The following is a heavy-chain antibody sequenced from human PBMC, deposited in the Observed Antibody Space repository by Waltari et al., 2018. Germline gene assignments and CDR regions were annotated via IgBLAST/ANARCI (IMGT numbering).Heavy chain of an antibody. CDR1: GLTFSSCW. Sequence: EVPLVETGGGLVQPGGSTRYSWAATGLTFSSCWLRWVRKPQGKGMECVANRNQDGSEKYYVDSVKSRFTISRDNAKNSLYLQMNSLRAEDTAVYYCARGRLVDYWGQGTLVTVSS. J-gene: IGHJ4*02. V-gene: IGHV3-7*01. CDR3: ARGRLVDY. D-gene: IGHD2-8*02. CDR2: RNQDGSEK.